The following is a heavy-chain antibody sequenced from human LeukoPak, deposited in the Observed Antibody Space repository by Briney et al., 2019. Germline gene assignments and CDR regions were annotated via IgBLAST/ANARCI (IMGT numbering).Heavy chain of an antibody. CDR2: IWYDGSNQ. CDR1: GFTFSSYA. D-gene: IGHD3-22*01. CDR3: ARGFPTYYYDSSGYPIFDY. Sequence: GGSLRLSCSASGFTFSSYAMHWVRQAPGKGLEWVAVIWYDGSNQYYADSVKGRFTISRGNSKNTLFLQMISLRAEDTAVYYCARGFPTYYYDSSGYPIFDYWGQGTLVTVSS. V-gene: IGHV3-33*08. J-gene: IGHJ4*02.